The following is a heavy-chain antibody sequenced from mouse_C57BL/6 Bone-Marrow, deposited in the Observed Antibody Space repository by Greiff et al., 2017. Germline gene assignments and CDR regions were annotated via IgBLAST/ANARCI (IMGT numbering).Heavy chain of an antibody. CDR2: IHPNSGST. CDR3: ARGVPYAMDY. Sequence: QVHVKQPGAELVKPGASVKLSCKASGYTFTSYWMHWVKQRPGQGLEWIGMIHPNSGSTNYNEKFKSKATLTVDKSSSTAYMQLSSLTSEDSAVYYCARGVPYAMDYWGQGTSVTVSS. CDR1: GYTFTSYW. J-gene: IGHJ4*01. V-gene: IGHV1-64*01.